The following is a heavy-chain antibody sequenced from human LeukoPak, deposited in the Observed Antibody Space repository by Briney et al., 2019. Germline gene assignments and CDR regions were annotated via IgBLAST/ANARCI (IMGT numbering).Heavy chain of an antibody. Sequence: ASVKVSCKASGYTFTSYDINWVRQATGQGLEWMGIINPSGGSTSYAQKFQGRVTMTRDMSTSTVYMELSSLRSEDTAVYYCARHSGWYYFDYWGQGTLVTVSS. CDR1: GYTFTSYD. CDR2: INPSGGST. CDR3: ARHSGWYYFDY. D-gene: IGHD6-19*01. V-gene: IGHV1-46*01. J-gene: IGHJ4*02.